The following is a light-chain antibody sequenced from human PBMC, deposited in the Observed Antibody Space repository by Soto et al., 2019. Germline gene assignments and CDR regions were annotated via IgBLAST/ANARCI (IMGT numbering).Light chain of an antibody. Sequence: DIVMTQSPDSLAVSLGERATINCKSSQSVLYSSNNKNYLSWYQQKPGQPPKLLIYWASTRESGVPDRFSGSGSVTDFTLTISSLQAEDVAVYYCQQYYSTPLTFGRGTKVEIK. CDR2: WAS. CDR1: QSVLYSSNNKNY. V-gene: IGKV4-1*01. CDR3: QQYYSTPLT. J-gene: IGKJ4*01.